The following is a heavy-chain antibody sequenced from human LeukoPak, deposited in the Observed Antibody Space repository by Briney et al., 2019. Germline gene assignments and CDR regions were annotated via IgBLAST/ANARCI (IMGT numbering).Heavy chain of an antibody. Sequence: GGSLRLSCAASGFTFSNYAMSWVRQAPGKGLEWVSVISGSGGSTYYADSVKGRFTISRDSSKNTLYLQMNSLRAEDTAVYYCARQEISSGWFFDSWGQGTLLTVSS. CDR3: ARQEISSGWFFDS. D-gene: IGHD6-19*01. CDR2: ISGSGGST. CDR1: GFTFSNYA. J-gene: IGHJ4*02. V-gene: IGHV3-23*01.